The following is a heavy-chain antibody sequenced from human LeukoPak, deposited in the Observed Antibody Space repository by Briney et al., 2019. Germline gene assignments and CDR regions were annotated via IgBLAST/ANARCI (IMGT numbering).Heavy chain of an antibody. CDR1: GGSISSYY. CDR3: ARDRAYSYGHTYYYYMDV. V-gene: IGHV4-59*01. J-gene: IGHJ6*03. D-gene: IGHD5-18*01. Sequence: PSETLSLTCTVSGGSISSYYWSWIRQPPGKGLEWIGYIYYSGSTNYNPSLKSRVTISVDTSKNQFSLKLSSVTAADTAVYYCARDRAYSYGHTYYYYMDVWGKGTTVTVSS. CDR2: IYYSGST.